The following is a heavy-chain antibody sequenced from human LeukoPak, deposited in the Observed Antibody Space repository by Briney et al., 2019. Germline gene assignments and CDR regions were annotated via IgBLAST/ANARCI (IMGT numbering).Heavy chain of an antibody. CDR3: ARLDRNYYYLDV. J-gene: IGHJ6*03. Sequence: GASVKVSCETSGYTFTVHYINWVRQAPGQGLEWMGRVNPTTGVANYAQNFQGRITVTRDPSINTAYMELSSLTSDDTAVYYCARLDRNYYYLDVWGKGTTVIVSS. D-gene: IGHD1-1*01. CDR2: VNPTTGVA. CDR1: GYTFTVHY. V-gene: IGHV1-2*06.